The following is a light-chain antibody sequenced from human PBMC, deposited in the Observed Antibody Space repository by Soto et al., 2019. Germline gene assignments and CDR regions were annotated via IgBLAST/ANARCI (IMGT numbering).Light chain of an antibody. V-gene: IGLV7-46*01. CDR3: LLSYSGARGV. Sequence: QAVVTQEPSLTVSPGXTVTLTCGSSTGAVTSGHYPYWFQQKPGQAPRTLIYDTSNKHSWTPARFSGSLLGGKAALTLSGAQPEDEAEYYCLLSYSGARGVFGGGTKLTVL. CDR1: TGAVTSGHY. J-gene: IGLJ2*01. CDR2: DTS.